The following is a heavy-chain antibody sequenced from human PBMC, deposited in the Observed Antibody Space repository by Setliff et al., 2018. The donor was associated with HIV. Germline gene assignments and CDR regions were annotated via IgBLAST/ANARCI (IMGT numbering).Heavy chain of an antibody. CDR1: GGSINNYY. Sequence: PSETLSLTCTVYGGSINNYYWSWIRQPAGKGLEWIWRIYTSGSTNYNPSLKRRVTMSVDTSKNHFSLKLRSVTAADTAVYYCARGFTNYDIMTGYPRAPYYYYYMDVWGKGTTVTVSS. CDR2: IYTSGST. V-gene: IGHV4-4*07. J-gene: IGHJ6*03. D-gene: IGHD3-9*01. CDR3: ARGFTNYDIMTGYPRAPYYYYYMDV.